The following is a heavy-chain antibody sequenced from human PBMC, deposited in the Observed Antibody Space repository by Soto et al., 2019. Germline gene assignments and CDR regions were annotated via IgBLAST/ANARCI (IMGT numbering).Heavy chain of an antibody. Sequence: ASVKVSCKASGYTFTSYDINWVRQATGQGLVLLGLMKFNSGNTGYAQKFQGSVTLIRNTYIRTAYMELSSLIFEDTAVYYCARGRYSSLYAYGGKGPLVPVSS. CDR1: GYTFTSYD. J-gene: IGHJ4*02. CDR2: MKFNSGNT. V-gene: IGHV1-8*01. D-gene: IGHD6-13*01. CDR3: ARGRYSSLYAY.